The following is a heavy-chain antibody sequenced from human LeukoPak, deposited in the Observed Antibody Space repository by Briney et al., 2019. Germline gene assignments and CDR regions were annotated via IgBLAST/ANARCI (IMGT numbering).Heavy chain of an antibody. CDR3: AKARDGYNYPYYSGMDV. D-gene: IGHD5-24*01. CDR2: TSAYGGST. V-gene: IGHV3-23*01. CDR1: GFIFSSYA. J-gene: IGHJ6*02. Sequence: GGSLRLSCSASGFIFSSYAVSWVRQVPGKGLQWVSATSAYGGSTHYADSVKGRFTISRDNSKNTLYLQMNNLRAEDTAVYYCAKARDGYNYPYYSGMDVWGQGTTVTVSS.